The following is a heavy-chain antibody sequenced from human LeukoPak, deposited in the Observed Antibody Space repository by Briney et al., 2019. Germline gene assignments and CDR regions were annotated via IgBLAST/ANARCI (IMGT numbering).Heavy chain of an antibody. J-gene: IGHJ5*02. CDR2: IIPIFGTA. V-gene: IGHV1-69*13. CDR1: GGTFSSYA. Sequence: WASVKVSCKASGGTFSSYAISWVRQAPGQGLEWMGGIIPIFGTANYAQKFQGRVTITADESTSTAYMELSSLRSEDTAVFFCARGRGYSHNWFDRWGQGTLVTVSS. D-gene: IGHD5-18*01. CDR3: ARGRGYSHNWFDR.